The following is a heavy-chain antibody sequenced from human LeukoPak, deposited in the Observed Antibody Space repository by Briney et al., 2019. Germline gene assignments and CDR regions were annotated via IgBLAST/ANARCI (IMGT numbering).Heavy chain of an antibody. CDR2: IYYSGST. V-gene: IGHV4-39*01. CDR1: GGSISSSSYY. CDR3: ARHFEIAAAGIYWWFDP. Sequence: SETLSPTCTVSGGSISSSSYYWGWIRQPPGKGLEWIGSIYYSGSTYYNPSLKSRVTISVDTSKNQFSLKLSSVTAADTAVYYCARHFEIAAAGIYWWFDPWGQGTLVTVSS. J-gene: IGHJ5*02. D-gene: IGHD6-13*01.